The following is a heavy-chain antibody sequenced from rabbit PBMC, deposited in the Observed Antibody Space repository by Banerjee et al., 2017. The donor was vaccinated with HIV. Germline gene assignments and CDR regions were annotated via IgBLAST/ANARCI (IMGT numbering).Heavy chain of an antibody. V-gene: IGHV1S45*01. J-gene: IGHJ4*01. CDR3: ARDLAGVIGWNFGL. CDR2: IYAGDIRT. CDR1: GLDFSSSYW. Sequence: QQQLEESGAGLVKPGGSLTLTCKASGLDFSSSYWICWVRQAPGKGLEWIGCIYAGDIRTYYASWAKGRFTISKTSSTTVDLQMTSLTAADTATYFCARDLAGVIGWNFGLWGPGPLVTVS. D-gene: IGHD4-1*01.